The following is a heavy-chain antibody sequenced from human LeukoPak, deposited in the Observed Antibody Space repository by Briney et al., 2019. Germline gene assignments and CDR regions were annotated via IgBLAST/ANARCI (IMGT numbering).Heavy chain of an antibody. CDR3: AKINDYGDNYYFDY. CDR1: AGSISDYY. D-gene: IGHD4-17*01. Sequence: PSETLSLTCTVSAGSISDYYWNWIRQPPGKGLEWIGNIYYSGSTNYNPSLKSRVTISVDTSKNQFSLKLSSVTAADTAVYYCAKINDYGDNYYFDYWGQGTLVTVSS. CDR2: IYYSGST. V-gene: IGHV4-59*12. J-gene: IGHJ4*02.